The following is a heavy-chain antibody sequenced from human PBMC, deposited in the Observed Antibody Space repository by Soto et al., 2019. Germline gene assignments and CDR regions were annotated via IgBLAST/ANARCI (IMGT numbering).Heavy chain of an antibody. CDR1: GFSFRDYA. Sequence: EVQLLESGGGLVQPGGSLRLSCAASGFSFRDYAMSWVRQAPGKGLEWVSSVFGGGNDPFSAESVRGRFTISRDNSKNTLFLQMDSLRVEDTAVYYCAKQQGHTVNIYHFDHWGQGTLVIVSS. CDR3: AKQQGHTVNIYHFDH. J-gene: IGHJ4*02. V-gene: IGHV3-23*03. CDR2: VFGGGNDP.